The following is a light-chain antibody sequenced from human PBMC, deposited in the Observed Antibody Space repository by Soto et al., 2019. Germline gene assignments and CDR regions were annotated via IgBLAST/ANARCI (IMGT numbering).Light chain of an antibody. CDR1: QDISSW. Sequence: DIQMTQSPSSVSASVGDRVTIACRASQDISSWLAWYQQIPGKAPKLLIYAASALQGRVPSRFSGSGSGTHFTLTISSLQPEDFATYYCQQSDSFPFTFGPGTKVDIK. V-gene: IGKV1-12*01. CDR3: QQSDSFPFT. CDR2: AAS. J-gene: IGKJ3*01.